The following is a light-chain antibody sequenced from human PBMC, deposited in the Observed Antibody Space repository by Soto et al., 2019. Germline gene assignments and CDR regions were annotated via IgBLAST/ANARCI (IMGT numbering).Light chain of an antibody. J-gene: IGLJ1*01. V-gene: IGLV2-14*01. CDR1: SSDVGGYNY. CDR2: DVS. CDR3: SSYTSSRTLYV. Sequence: QSVLTQPASVSGSPGQSITISCTGTSSDVGGYNYVSWYQQHPGRAPELMIYDVSNRPSGVSNRFSGSKPGNTASLTISGLQAEDEADYYCSSYTSSRTLYVFGTGTKVTVL.